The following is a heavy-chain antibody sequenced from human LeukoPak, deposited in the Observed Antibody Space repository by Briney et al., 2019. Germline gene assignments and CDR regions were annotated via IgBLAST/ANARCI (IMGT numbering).Heavy chain of an antibody. V-gene: IGHV1-18*01. D-gene: IGHD1-26*01. CDR1: GYTFTSYG. CDR3: ARGGHSGSFYYYYMDV. J-gene: IGHJ6*03. Sequence: ASVKVSCKASGYTFTSYGISWVRQAPGQGLEWMGWISAYNGNTNYAQKLQGRVTMTTDTSTSTAYMELRGLRSDDTAVYYCARGGHSGSFYYYYMDVWGKGTTVTVSS. CDR2: ISAYNGNT.